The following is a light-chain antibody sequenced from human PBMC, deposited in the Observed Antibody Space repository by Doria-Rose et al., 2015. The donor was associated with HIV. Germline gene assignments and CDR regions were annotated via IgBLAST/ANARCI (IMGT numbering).Light chain of an antibody. CDR1: QSFSSTY. CDR2: DGS. J-gene: IGKJ1*01. V-gene: IGKV3-20*01. CDR3: HQYGTSWT. Sequence: TQSPGPLSLSPGERATLSCRASQSFSSTYLAWYQQKPGQAPSLLIYDGSTRATGIPDRFSASGSGTDFTFTINRLEPEDFALYYCHQYGTSWTFGQGTKVEI.